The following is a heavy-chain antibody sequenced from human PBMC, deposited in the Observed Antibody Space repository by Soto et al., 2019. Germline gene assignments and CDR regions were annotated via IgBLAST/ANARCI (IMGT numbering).Heavy chain of an antibody. CDR1: GFTFSSYA. Sequence: EVQLLESGGGLVQPGGSPRRSCAASGFTFSSYAMRWVRQAPGKGLEWISAVSGSGGSTYYADSVKGRFTISRDNSKDTLYLQMNNLRAEDTAVYYCAKPPDYNWNDYWGQGTLFTVSS. CDR3: AKPPDYNWNDY. J-gene: IGHJ4*02. D-gene: IGHD1-20*01. CDR2: VSGSGGST. V-gene: IGHV3-23*01.